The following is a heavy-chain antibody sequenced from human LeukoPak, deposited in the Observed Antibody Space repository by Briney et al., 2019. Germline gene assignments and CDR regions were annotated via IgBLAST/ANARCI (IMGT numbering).Heavy chain of an antibody. J-gene: IGHJ4*02. CDR3: ARGGMRRPYDC. Sequence: PGGSLRLSCVVSGFTVSSNYMNWVRQAPGKGLEWASVIYDIGNTYYADSVKGRFTISRDTSKNTVYLQMNSLRAEDTAVYYCARGGMRRPYDCWGQGALVTVSS. CDR1: GFTVSSNY. D-gene: IGHD1-14*01. V-gene: IGHV3-53*01. CDR2: IYDIGNT.